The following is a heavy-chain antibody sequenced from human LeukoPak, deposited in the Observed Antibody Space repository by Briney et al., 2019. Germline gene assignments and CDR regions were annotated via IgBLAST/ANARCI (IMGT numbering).Heavy chain of an antibody. J-gene: IGHJ4*02. V-gene: IGHV4-4*07. Sequence: PSETLSLTCTVSGGSFSSYYWSWIRQPAGKGLEWIGRIYTSGITYYNTNYNPSLSSRVTMSVDTSKNQFSVKLNSATAADTAVYFCARAIWYGSGTTAFDYWGPGTLVTVSS. CDR1: GGSFSSYY. CDR2: IYTSGITYYNT. D-gene: IGHD3-10*01. CDR3: ARAIWYGSGTTAFDY.